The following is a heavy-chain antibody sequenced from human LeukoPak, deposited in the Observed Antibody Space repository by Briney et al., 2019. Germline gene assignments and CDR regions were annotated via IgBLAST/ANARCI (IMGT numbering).Heavy chain of an antibody. CDR1: GVIDSSKY. Sequence: GGSLRLSCAASGVIDSSKYMIWVRQAPGKGLEWVSYISSSGSTIYYADSVKGRFTISRDNAKNSLYLQMNSLRAEDTAVYYCASGGSYYYFDYWGQGTLVTVSS. V-gene: IGHV3-11*01. CDR3: ASGGSYYYFDY. D-gene: IGHD1-26*01. J-gene: IGHJ4*02. CDR2: ISSSGSTI.